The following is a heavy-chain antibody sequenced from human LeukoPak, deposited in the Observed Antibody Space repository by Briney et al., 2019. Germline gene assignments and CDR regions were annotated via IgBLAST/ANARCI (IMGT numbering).Heavy chain of an antibody. V-gene: IGHV4-59*01. CDR3: ATNTGTVFDY. CDR1: GGSISSYY. CDR2: VYYDGSN. Sequence: SETLSLTCTVSGGSISSYYLTWIRQPPGRGLEWIGYVYYDGSNDYNPSLRSRVTILLDMSKHQFSLKLTSVTAADTAAYYCATNTGTVFDYWGQGILVTVSS. D-gene: IGHD7-27*01. J-gene: IGHJ4*02.